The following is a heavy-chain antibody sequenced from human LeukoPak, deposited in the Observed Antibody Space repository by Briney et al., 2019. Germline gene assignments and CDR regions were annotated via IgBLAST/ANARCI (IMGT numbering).Heavy chain of an antibody. CDR2: VTGSSSKT. CDR3: AKDRSSTTSCSNY. D-gene: IGHD2-2*01. Sequence: GGSLRLSCAASGFNFSNYAMTWVRQAPGKGLEWVSGVTGSSSKTYNADSVKGRFTISRDNSKNMLYLEMNSLRVEDTATYYCAKDRSSTTSCSNYWGRGTVVTVSS. J-gene: IGHJ4*02. CDR1: GFNFSNYA. V-gene: IGHV3-23*01.